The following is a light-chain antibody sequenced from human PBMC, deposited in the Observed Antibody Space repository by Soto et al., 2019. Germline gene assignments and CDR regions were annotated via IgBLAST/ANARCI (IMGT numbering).Light chain of an antibody. CDR2: DVN. CDR3: SSWTSGATYV. V-gene: IGLV2-14*03. Sequence: LTQPASVSGSPGQSITISCAGTSSDVGAYNYVSWYQHHPGKAPKLMIYDVNNRPSGDSNRFSGSKSGNTASLTISGLQAEDEADYYCSSWTSGATYVFGSGTRSPS. CDR1: SSDVGAYNY. J-gene: IGLJ1*01.